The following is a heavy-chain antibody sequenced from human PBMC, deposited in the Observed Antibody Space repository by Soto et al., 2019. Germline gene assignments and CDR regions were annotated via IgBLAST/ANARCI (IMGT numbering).Heavy chain of an antibody. D-gene: IGHD3-3*01. CDR3: ARAFRYDFWSGYYLDY. V-gene: IGHV3-48*03. CDR1: GFTFSSYE. J-gene: IGHJ4*02. Sequence: EVQLVESGGGLVQPGGSLRLSCAASGFTFSSYEMNWVRQAPGKGLEWVSYISSSGSTIYYADSVKGRFTISRDNAKNSLELQMSRRRAEDTAVYYCARAFRYDFWSGYYLDYWGQGPLVTVSS. CDR2: ISSSGSTI.